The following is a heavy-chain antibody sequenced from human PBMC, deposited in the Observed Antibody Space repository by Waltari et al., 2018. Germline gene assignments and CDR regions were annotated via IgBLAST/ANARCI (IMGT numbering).Heavy chain of an antibody. CDR1: GGTFSSYA. V-gene: IGHV1-69*01. Sequence: QVKLVQSGAAVKKPGSSVKVSCKAFGGTFSSYAISWVRQAPGQGVEWMGGISPIFGTANYAQKFQGRVTITADESTSTAYMELSSLRSEDTAVYYCARASAVYKYFWSARNWFDPWGQGTLVTVSS. D-gene: IGHD3-3*01. CDR2: ISPIFGTA. J-gene: IGHJ5*02. CDR3: ARASAVYKYFWSARNWFDP.